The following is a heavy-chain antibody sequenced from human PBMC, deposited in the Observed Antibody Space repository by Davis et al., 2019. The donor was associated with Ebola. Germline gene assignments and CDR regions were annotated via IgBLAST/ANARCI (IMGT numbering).Heavy chain of an antibody. V-gene: IGHV4-59*12. J-gene: IGHJ4*01. CDR2: VHHSGST. D-gene: IGHD3-22*01. CDR1: GVSITSYY. CDR3: ARDVRLYDSNGFAYFDY. Sequence: MPSETLSLTCTVSGVSITSYYWSWIRQPPGKGLQWIGYVHHSGSTNYNPSLRSRVTMSVDTSNNQFSLELISVAAADTAVYFCARDVRLYDSNGFAYFDYWGHGTLVTVSS.